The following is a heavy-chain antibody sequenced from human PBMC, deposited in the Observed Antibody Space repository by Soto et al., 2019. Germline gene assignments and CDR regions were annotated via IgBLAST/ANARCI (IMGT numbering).Heavy chain of an antibody. Sequence: QVPLVQSGAEVKKPGSSVKVSCKASGGTFSSYTISWVRQAPGQGLEWMGRIIPILGIANYAQKFQGRVTITADKSTSTAYMELSSLRSEDTAVYYCARVSVDSSSSGWFDPWGQGTLVTVSS. CDR1: GGTFSSYT. V-gene: IGHV1-69*02. J-gene: IGHJ5*02. CDR3: ARVSVDSSSSGWFDP. D-gene: IGHD6-6*01. CDR2: IIPILGIA.